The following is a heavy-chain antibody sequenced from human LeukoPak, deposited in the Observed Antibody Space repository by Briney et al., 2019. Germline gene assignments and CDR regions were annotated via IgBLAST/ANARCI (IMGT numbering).Heavy chain of an antibody. Sequence: SETLSLTCTVSGGSISSGSYYWSWIRQPAGKGLEWIGRIYTSGSTNYNPSLKSRVTISVDTSKNQFSLKPSSVTAADTAVYYCARDSVVVVAATWRDAFDTWGQGTMVTVSS. CDR3: ARDSVVVVAATWRDAFDT. V-gene: IGHV4-61*02. CDR1: GGSISSGSYY. CDR2: IYTSGST. D-gene: IGHD2-15*01. J-gene: IGHJ3*02.